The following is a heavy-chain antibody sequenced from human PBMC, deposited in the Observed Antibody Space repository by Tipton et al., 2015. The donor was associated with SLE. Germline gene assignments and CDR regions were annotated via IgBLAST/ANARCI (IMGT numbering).Heavy chain of an antibody. J-gene: IGHJ4*02. CDR2: IYHTGDT. Sequence: TLSLTCTVSGGSISSHYWSLIRQPPGKGLEWIGYIYHTGDTYYNPSLRSRVTMSVDTSKNQFSLNLNSVTAADTAVYYCARDEPDGDSSGTPGDYWGQGTLVTVSS. CDR1: GGSISSHY. D-gene: IGHD3-22*01. V-gene: IGHV4-59*11. CDR3: ARDEPDGDSSGTPGDY.